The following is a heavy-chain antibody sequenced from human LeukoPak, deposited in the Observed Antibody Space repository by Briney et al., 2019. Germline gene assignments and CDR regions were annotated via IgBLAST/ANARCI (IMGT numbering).Heavy chain of an antibody. V-gene: IGHV1-18*01. CDR1: GYTFTSYG. D-gene: IGHD2-2*02. Sequence: ASVKVSCKASGYTFTSYGISWVRQAPGQGLEWMGWISAYNGNTNYAQKLQGRVTMTTDTSTSTAYVELRSLRSDDTAVYYCARGELGYCSSTSCYTLDYWGQGTLVTVSS. CDR3: ARGELGYCSSTSCYTLDY. CDR2: ISAYNGNT. J-gene: IGHJ4*02.